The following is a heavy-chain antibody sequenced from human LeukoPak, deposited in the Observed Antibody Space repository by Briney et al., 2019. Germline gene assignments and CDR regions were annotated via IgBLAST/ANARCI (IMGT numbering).Heavy chain of an antibody. V-gene: IGHV3-33*01. J-gene: IGHJ6*02. Sequence: PGRSLRLSCAASGFTFSSCGMHWVRQAPGKGLEWVAVIWYDGSNKYYADSVKGRFTISRDNSKNTLYLQMNSLRAEDTAVYYCARKGGYSSSWYSVLEDYYYGMDVWGQGTTVTVSS. CDR2: IWYDGSNK. CDR3: ARKGGYSSSWYSVLEDYYYGMDV. CDR1: GFTFSSCG. D-gene: IGHD6-13*01.